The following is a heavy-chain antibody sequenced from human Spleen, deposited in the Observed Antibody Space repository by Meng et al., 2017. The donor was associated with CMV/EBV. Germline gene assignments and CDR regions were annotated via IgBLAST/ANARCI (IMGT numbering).Heavy chain of an antibody. J-gene: IGHJ6*02. D-gene: IGHD2-2*01. CDR3: ARAMGRVGYCSSTSCYYYGMDV. V-gene: IGHV1-69*05. CDR2: IIPIFGTA. CDR1: GGTFSSYA. Sequence: SVKVSCKASGGTFSSYAISWVRHAPGQGLEWMGGIIPIFGTANYAQKFQGRVTITTDESTSTAYMELSSLRSEDTAVYYCARAMGRVGYCSSTSCYYYGMDVWGQGTTVTVSS.